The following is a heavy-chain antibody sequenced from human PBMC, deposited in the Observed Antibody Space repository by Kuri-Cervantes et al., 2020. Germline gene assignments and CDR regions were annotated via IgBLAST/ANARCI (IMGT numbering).Heavy chain of an antibody. CDR3: AKVSDYYGMDV. J-gene: IGHJ6*02. V-gene: IGHV3-48*01. CDR2: IGHSNTI. D-gene: IGHD5/OR15-5a*01. CDR1: GFTFSIYS. Sequence: GGSLRLSCEASGFTFSIYSMNWVRQAPGKGLEWVSYIGHSNTISYADSVKGRFTASRDNAKNSLHLLMSSLRAEDTAVYYCAKVSDYYGMDVWGQGTTVTVSS.